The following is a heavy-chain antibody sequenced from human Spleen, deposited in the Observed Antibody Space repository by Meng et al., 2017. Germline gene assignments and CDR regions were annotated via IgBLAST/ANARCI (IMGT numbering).Heavy chain of an antibody. CDR3: ARDLSGYGWFDP. CDR2: FYYSGST. Sequence: QGHLQESGPGLVKPSQTLSLTCTVSGGSISSGGYYWSWIRQHPGKGLEWIGYFYYSGSTYYNPSLKSLVTISLDTSKNQFSLKLSSVTAADTAVYYCARDLSGYGWFDPWGQGTLVTVSS. D-gene: IGHD5-18*01. CDR1: GGSISSGGYY. J-gene: IGHJ5*02. V-gene: IGHV4-31*01.